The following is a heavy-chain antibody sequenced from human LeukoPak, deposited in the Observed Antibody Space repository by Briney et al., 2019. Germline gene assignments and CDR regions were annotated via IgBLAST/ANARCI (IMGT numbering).Heavy chain of an antibody. Sequence: GGSLRLSCAASGFTFSGYEMNWVRQAPGKGLEWVSYISSSGSIIYCADSVKGRFTISRHNSKNTLYLQMNSLRAEDTAVYYCARVWFEYNWFDPWGQGTLVTVSS. D-gene: IGHD3-10*01. CDR3: ARVWFEYNWFDP. V-gene: IGHV3-48*03. CDR1: GFTFSGYE. CDR2: ISSSGSII. J-gene: IGHJ5*02.